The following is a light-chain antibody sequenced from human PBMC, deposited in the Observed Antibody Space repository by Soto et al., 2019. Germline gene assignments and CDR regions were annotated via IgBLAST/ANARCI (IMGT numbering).Light chain of an antibody. CDR2: VAS. J-gene: IGKJ2*01. Sequence: DIQMTQSPSSVSASVGDRVTITCRASQGIDNWLAWYQQKPGKAPKLLIYVASNLQTGVQSRFSGSGSGTEFTLTISSLQPEDFATYYCKQAKSFPYTVGQGTKVDIK. V-gene: IGKV1-12*01. CDR3: KQAKSFPYT. CDR1: QGIDNW.